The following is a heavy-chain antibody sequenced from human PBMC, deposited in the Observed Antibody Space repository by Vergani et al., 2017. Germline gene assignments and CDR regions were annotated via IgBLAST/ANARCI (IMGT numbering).Heavy chain of an antibody. D-gene: IGHD3-9*01. CDR3: AREPPLTGFFDY. J-gene: IGHJ4*02. V-gene: IGHV1-46*03. CDR1: GYTFTAYY. Sequence: QVQLVQSGAEVGKPGASVKISCKASGYTFTAYYIHWVRQAPEQGLEWVGVISPDGFSTFYAQKFQGRVTITRDTSTSTVYLEVTILRSDDTAVYYCAREPPLTGFFDYWGQGTLVTVSS. CDR2: ISPDGFST.